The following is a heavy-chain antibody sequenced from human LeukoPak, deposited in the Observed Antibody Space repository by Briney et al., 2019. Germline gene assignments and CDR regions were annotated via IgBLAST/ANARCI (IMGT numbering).Heavy chain of an antibody. D-gene: IGHD4-17*01. Sequence: GWSLRLSCAGSGFTFSRYSLNWVRQAPGKGLEWVSYITSSGTTIYYADSVKGRFTISRDNAKNSLYLQMNSLRAEDTAVYYCARNYGDFGRYYYMDVWGKGTTVTVSS. CDR3: ARNYGDFGRYYYMDV. CDR1: GFTFSRYS. J-gene: IGHJ6*03. CDR2: ITSSGTTI. V-gene: IGHV3-48*01.